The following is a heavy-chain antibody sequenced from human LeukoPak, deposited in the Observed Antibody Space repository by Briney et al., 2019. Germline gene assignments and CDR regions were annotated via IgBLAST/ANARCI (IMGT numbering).Heavy chain of an antibody. V-gene: IGHV3-23*01. CDR3: AKVPYSDYGSGRPPFMDA. CDR2: LNDSGGDT. Sequence: PGGSLRLSCAASGFTFSSFAMSWVRQAPGQGLEWVSTLNDSGGDTYYADSVKGRFTISRDNSKSTLYLQMNSLRAEDTAVYYCAKVPYSDYGSGRPPFMDAWGQGTTVAISS. J-gene: IGHJ6*02. D-gene: IGHD3-10*01. CDR1: GFTFSSFA.